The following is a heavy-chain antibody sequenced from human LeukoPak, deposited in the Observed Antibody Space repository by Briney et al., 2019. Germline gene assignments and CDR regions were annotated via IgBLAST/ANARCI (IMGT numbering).Heavy chain of an antibody. Sequence: PGGSLRLSCAASGFTFSSYAMSWVRQAPGKGLEWVSAISGSGGSTYYADSVKGRFTIPRDNSKNTLYLQMNSLRAEDTAVYYCAKDGEDFWSGYYTGYWGQGTLVTVSS. V-gene: IGHV3-23*01. J-gene: IGHJ4*02. CDR3: AKDGEDFWSGYYTGY. CDR1: GFTFSSYA. D-gene: IGHD3-3*01. CDR2: ISGSGGST.